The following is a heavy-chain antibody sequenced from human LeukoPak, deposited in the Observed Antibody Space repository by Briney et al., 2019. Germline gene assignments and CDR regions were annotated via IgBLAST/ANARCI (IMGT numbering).Heavy chain of an antibody. CDR2: SQNIDKSYIA. Sequence: VQPGGSLRLPCPVPGFTFSAYFMDWVRQAPGKGLGGFGRSQNIDKSYIAEYAPSVRGRFTISRDESKNSLYLQMNSLKIEDTAVYYCARVCYETSDCGPWGQGTLVTVSS. CDR1: GFTFSAYF. V-gene: IGHV3-72*01. D-gene: IGHD2-21*02. J-gene: IGHJ5*02. CDR3: ARVCYETSDCGP.